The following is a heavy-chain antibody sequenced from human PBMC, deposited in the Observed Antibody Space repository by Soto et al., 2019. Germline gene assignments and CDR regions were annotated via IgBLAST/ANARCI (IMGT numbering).Heavy chain of an antibody. J-gene: IGHJ3*02. CDR2: ISAYNGNT. V-gene: IGHV1-18*01. D-gene: IGHD1-1*01. Sequence: ASVKVSCKASGYTFTSYGISWVRQAPGQGLEWMGWISAYNGNTNYAQKLQGRVTMTTDNSKNTVYLQLDSLRDDDTAVYYCAKDSTSYNGVYDPFDIWGQGTMVTVSS. CDR1: GYTFTSYG. CDR3: AKDSTSYNGVYDPFDI.